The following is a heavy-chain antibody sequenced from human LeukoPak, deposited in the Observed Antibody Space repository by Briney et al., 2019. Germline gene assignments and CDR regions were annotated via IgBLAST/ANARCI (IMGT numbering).Heavy chain of an antibody. V-gene: IGHV4-4*07. CDR2: IYTSGST. CDR1: GGSISSYY. J-gene: IGHJ5*02. Sequence: SETLSLTCTVSGGSISSYYWSWIRQPAGKGLEWIGRIYTSGSTNYKPSLKSRATMSVDTSKNQFSLKLSSVTAADTAVYYCARDDYGSAYNWFDPWGQGTLVTVSS. D-gene: IGHD3-10*01. CDR3: ARDDYGSAYNWFDP.